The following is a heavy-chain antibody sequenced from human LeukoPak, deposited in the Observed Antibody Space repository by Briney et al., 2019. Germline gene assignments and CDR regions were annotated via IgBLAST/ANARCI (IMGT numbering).Heavy chain of an antibody. CDR2: LNEDGSKR. D-gene: IGHD5-24*01. J-gene: IGHJ4*02. Sequence: PGGSLRLSCAASGFPFSSYWMSWVRQAPGKGLEWVANLNEDGSKRYYVASVKGRFTISRDNAKNSLYLQINSLRVEDTAAYYCARDGRDGFIDYWGQGTLVNVSS. V-gene: IGHV3-7*01. CDR3: ARDGRDGFIDY. CDR1: GFPFSSYW.